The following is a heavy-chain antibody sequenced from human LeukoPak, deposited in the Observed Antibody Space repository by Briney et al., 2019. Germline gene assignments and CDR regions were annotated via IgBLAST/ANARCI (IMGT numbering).Heavy chain of an antibody. CDR1: GFTFNTYW. V-gene: IGHV3-7*05. Sequence: PGGSLRLSCAASGFTFNTYWMSWVRQAPAKGLEWVANIKEDGSEKYYVDSVKGRFTISRDNAKNSQYLQMNSRRVEDTAVYYCASPPLTARLHFEYWGQGTLVTVSS. J-gene: IGHJ4*02. CDR3: ASPPLTARLHFEY. CDR2: IKEDGSEK. D-gene: IGHD5-12*01.